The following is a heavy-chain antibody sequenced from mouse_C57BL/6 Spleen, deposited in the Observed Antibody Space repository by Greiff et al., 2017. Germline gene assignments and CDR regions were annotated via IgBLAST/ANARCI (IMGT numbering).Heavy chain of an antibody. D-gene: IGHD1-1*01. CDR2: IDPSDSYT. J-gene: IGHJ2*01. Sequence: VKLQQPGAELVMPGASVKLSCKASGYTFTSYWMHWVKQRPGQGLEWIGEIDPSDSYTNYNQKFKGKSTLTVDKSSITAYMQLSSLTSEDSAVYYCAIRLITTFDYWGQGTTLTVSS. CDR1: GYTFTSYW. CDR3: AIRLITTFDY. V-gene: IGHV1-69*01.